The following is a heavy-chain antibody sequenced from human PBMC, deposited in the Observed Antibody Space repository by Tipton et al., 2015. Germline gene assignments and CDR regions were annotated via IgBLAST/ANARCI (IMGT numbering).Heavy chain of an antibody. CDR3: ARVDILLSQGGMDV. CDR2: VNHSGRN. J-gene: IGHJ6*02. D-gene: IGHD3-10*01. CDR1: GGPFSDYY. Sequence: TLSLTCAVYGGPFSDYYWHWIRQPPGKGLEWIGEVNHSGRNNYNLSLKSRVTISVDKFKNQFSLELNSVTAADTAVYYCARVDILLSQGGMDVWGQGTTVTVSS. V-gene: IGHV4-34*01.